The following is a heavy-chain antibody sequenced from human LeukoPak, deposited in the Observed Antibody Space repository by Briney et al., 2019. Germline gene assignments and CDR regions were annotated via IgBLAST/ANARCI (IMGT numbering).Heavy chain of an antibody. CDR3: TRGIFGVVIIPDFDY. CDR2: ISGGGSTI. Sequence: GGSLRLSCAASGFTFSDYYMSWIRQAPGKGLEWISYISGGGSTIYYADSVKGRFTISRDNAKNSLYLQMNSLRAEDTAVYYCTRGIFGVVIIPDFDYWGQGTLVTVSS. J-gene: IGHJ4*02. D-gene: IGHD3-3*01. CDR1: GFTFSDYY. V-gene: IGHV3-11*01.